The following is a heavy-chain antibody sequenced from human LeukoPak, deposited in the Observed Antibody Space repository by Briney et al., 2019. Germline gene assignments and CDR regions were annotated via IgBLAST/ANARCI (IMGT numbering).Heavy chain of an antibody. V-gene: IGHV3-33*01. D-gene: IGHD6-19*01. CDR2: IWYDRSNK. Sequence: GGSLRLSCAASGFTFSSYGMHWVRQAPGKGLEWVAVIWYDRSNKYYADSVKGRFTISANKSINTAYLHWSSLKASDTAMYYCIRRGPVAYDAFDFWGQGTMVTVSS. CDR1: GFTFSSYG. CDR3: IRRGPVAYDAFDF. J-gene: IGHJ3*01.